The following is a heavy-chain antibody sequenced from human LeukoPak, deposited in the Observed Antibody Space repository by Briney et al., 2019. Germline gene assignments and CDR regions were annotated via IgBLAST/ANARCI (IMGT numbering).Heavy chain of an antibody. J-gene: IGHJ6*02. D-gene: IGHD5-18*01. CDR2: IKQDGSEK. CDR1: GFTFSSYW. CDR3: ARHTAMVLYYGMDV. Sequence: PGGSLRLSCAASGFTFSSYWMSWVRQAPGKGLEWVANIKQDGSEKYYVDSVKGRFTISRDNAKNSLYLQMNSPRAEDTAVYYCARHTAMVLYYGMDVWGQGTTVTVSS. V-gene: IGHV3-7*01.